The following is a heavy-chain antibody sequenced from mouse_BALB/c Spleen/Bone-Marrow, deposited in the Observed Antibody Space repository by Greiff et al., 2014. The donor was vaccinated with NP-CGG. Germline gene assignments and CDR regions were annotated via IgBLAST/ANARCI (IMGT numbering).Heavy chain of an antibody. J-gene: IGHJ3*01. CDR2: SNPGSGGT. D-gene: IGHD3-2*01. CDR3: SRETVRRFGY. CDR1: GYAFTNYL. V-gene: IGHV1-54*01. Sequence: VKLMESGAELVRPGTSVKVSCKASGYAFTNYLIEWIKQRPGQGLEWIGVSNPGSGGTNYNEKFKGKATLTADKSSSTAYMQLSSLTSDDSAVYFCSRETVRRFGYWVQGTLVPVPA.